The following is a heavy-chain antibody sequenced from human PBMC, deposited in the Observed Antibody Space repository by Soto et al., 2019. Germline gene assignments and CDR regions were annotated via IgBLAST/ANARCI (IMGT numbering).Heavy chain of an antibody. V-gene: IGHV1-69*01. CDR1: GGTFSSYA. CDR2: IIPIFGTA. CDR3: ARDSRSSRRYGGFDY. Sequence: QVQLVQSGAEVKKPGSSVKVSCKASGGTFSSYAISWVRQAPGQGLEWMGGIIPIFGTANYSQKFQGRVTITAEESTSTAYIELSSLRSEDTDVYYCARDSRSSRRYGGFDYWSQGPLVTVSS. D-gene: IGHD6-13*01. J-gene: IGHJ4*02.